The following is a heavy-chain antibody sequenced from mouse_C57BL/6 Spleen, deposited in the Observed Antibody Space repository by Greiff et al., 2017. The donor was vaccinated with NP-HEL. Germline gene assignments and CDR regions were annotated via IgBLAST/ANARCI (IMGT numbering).Heavy chain of an antibody. Sequence: QVQLKESGAELARPGASVKMSCKASGYTFTSYTMHWVQQRPGQGLEWIGYINPSSGYTKYNQKFKDKATLTADKSSSTAYMQLSSLTSEDSAVYYCARQPTLDYWGQGTSVTVSS. CDR2: INPSSGYT. CDR3: ARQPTLDY. V-gene: IGHV1-4*01. CDR1: GYTFTSYT. J-gene: IGHJ4*01.